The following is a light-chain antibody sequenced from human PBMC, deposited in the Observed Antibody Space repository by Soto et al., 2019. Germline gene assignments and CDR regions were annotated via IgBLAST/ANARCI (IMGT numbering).Light chain of an antibody. V-gene: IGKV1-13*02. CDR3: QQLETYPLT. CDR2: DVF. J-gene: IGKJ5*01. Sequence: AIQVTQSPSSLSASVGDTVTITCRASQGISSAFAWYQQKPGKVPRLLIYDVFNLQSGVPSRFSGSGSGTDFTLTISRLQPEDFATYYCQQLETYPLTFGQGTRREVK. CDR1: QGISSA.